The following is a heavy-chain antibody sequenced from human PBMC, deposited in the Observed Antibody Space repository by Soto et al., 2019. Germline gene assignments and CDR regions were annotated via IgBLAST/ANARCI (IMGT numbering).Heavy chain of an antibody. Sequence: SETLSLTCAVYGGSFSGYYWTWIRQPPGKGLEWIGYIYYSGSTNYNPSLKSRVTISVDTSKNQFSLKLSSVTAADTAVYYCASGNNWFDPWGQGTLVTVSS. CDR2: IYYSGST. J-gene: IGHJ5*02. CDR1: GGSFSGYY. CDR3: ASGNNWFDP. V-gene: IGHV4-59*01.